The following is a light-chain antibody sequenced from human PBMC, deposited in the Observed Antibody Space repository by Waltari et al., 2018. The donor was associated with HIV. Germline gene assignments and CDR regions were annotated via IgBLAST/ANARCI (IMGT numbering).Light chain of an antibody. V-gene: IGKV4-1*01. CDR1: ERVLNSSSYRNY. Sequence: DIVMTQPPHSLVVSLGERATINCTSRERVLNSSSYRNYLAWYQQKPGQRPKLLISWASIRESGVPDRFSASGSGTDFTLTITNLQAEDVAVYYCQQYSGIPYTFGQGTKLEIK. CDR3: QQYSGIPYT. CDR2: WAS. J-gene: IGKJ2*01.